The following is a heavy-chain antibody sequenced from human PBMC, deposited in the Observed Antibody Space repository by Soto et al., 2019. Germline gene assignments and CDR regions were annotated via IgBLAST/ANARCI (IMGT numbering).Heavy chain of an antibody. J-gene: IGHJ4*02. CDR3: ARHVWYYGSGSYPPAYFDY. CDR2: IYYSGST. CDR1: GGSISSLY. D-gene: IGHD3-10*01. V-gene: IGHV4-59*08. Sequence: SQTLCLTCSVAGGSISSLYCSWIRQPPGKGLEWIGYIYYSGSTNYNPSLKSRVTISVDTSKNQFSLKLSSVTAADTAVYYCARHVWYYGSGSYPPAYFDYWGQGTLVTVSS.